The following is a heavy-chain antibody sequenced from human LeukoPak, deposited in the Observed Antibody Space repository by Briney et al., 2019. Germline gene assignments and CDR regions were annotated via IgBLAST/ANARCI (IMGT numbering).Heavy chain of an antibody. CDR3: ARGGRDDYGDYGLFFDY. CDR1: GGSISSYC. D-gene: IGHD4-17*01. Sequence: SETLSLTCTVSGGSISSYCWSWIRQPPGKGLEWIGYIYYSGSTNYNPSLKSRVTISVDTSKNQFSLKLSSVTAADTAVYYCARGGRDDYGDYGLFFDYWGQGTLVTVSS. CDR2: IYYSGST. V-gene: IGHV4-59*01. J-gene: IGHJ4*02.